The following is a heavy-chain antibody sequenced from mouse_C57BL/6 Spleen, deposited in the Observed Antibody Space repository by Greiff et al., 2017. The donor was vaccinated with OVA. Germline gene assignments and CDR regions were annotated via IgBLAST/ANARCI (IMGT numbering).Heavy chain of an antibody. V-gene: IGHV5-4*01. CDR3: ARDEGDYDGFAY. J-gene: IGHJ3*01. CDR2: ISDGGSYT. D-gene: IGHD2-4*01. Sequence: EVQLVESGGGLVKPGGSLKLSCAASGFTFSSYAMSWVRQTPEKRLEWVATISDGGSYTYYPDNVKGRFTISRDHAKNNLYLQMSHLKSEDTAMYYCARDEGDYDGFAYWGQGTLVTVSA. CDR1: GFTFSSYA.